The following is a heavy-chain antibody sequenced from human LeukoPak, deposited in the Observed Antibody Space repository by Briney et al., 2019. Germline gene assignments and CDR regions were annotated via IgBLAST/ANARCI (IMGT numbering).Heavy chain of an antibody. CDR2: IDSDGSNT. CDR1: GFDFSKYW. CDR3: ARTVYYNRDDAFYRNFDS. Sequence: RGSLRLSCAASGFDFSKYWMHWVRQAPGKGLVWVSRIDSDGSNTAFADSVKGRFTISRDNAKNALFLQMNSLRVEDTAVYYCARTVYYNRDDAFYRNFDSWGQGTLVTVSS. V-gene: IGHV3-74*03. D-gene: IGHD2/OR15-2a*01. J-gene: IGHJ4*02.